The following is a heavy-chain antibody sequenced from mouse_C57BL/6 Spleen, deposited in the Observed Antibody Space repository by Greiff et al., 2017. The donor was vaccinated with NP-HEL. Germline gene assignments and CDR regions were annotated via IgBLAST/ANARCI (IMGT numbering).Heavy chain of an antibody. Sequence: QVQLQQSGPELVKPGASVKLSCKASGYTFTSYDINWVKQRPGQGLEWIGWIYPRDGSTKYNEKFKGKATLTVDTSSSTAYMELHSLTSEDSAVYFCARRDYDYDVRACFAYWGQGTLVTVSA. CDR3: ARRDYDYDVRACFAY. CDR1: GYTFTSYD. D-gene: IGHD2-4*01. V-gene: IGHV1-85*01. CDR2: IYPRDGST. J-gene: IGHJ3*01.